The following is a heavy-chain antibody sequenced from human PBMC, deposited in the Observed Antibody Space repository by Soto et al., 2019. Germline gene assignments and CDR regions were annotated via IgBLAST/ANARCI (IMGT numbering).Heavy chain of an antibody. V-gene: IGHV4-4*02. CDR3: ARGGGPDIAYGMDV. Sequence: SETLSLTCDVSGGSISSINWWSWVRQPPGKGLKWIGEIYHSGSTTYNPSLKSRVTISVDKSKNQFSLKLKSVTAADTAIYYCARGGGPDIAYGMDVWGQGTTATVSS. D-gene: IGHD5-12*01. CDR1: GGSISSINW. CDR2: IYHSGST. J-gene: IGHJ6*02.